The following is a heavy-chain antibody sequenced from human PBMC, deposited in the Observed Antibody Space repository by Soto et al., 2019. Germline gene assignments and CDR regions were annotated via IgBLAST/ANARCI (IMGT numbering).Heavy chain of an antibody. D-gene: IGHD3-3*01. V-gene: IGHV4-39*01. Sequence: SETLSLTCTVSGGSVSSNSYYWGWVRQPPGKGLEWIGSVDYSGSTYYNPSLESRVTISVDKSKNQFSLKLMSLSAADTAVYDCGRLEGLATISYYFDYLGQGALVTV. CDR3: GRLEGLATISYYFDY. CDR2: VDYSGST. J-gene: IGHJ4*02. CDR1: GGSVSSNSYY.